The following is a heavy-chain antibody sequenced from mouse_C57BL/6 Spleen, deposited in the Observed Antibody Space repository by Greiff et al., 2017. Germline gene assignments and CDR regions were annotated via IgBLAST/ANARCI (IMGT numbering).Heavy chain of an antibody. CDR2: INYDGSST. Sequence: EVHLVESEGGLVQPGSSMKLSCTASGFTFSDYYMAWVRQVPEKGLEWVANINYDGSSTYYLDSLKSRFIISRDNAKNILYLQMSSLKSEDTATYYCARGGTGPLFDYWGQGTTLTVSS. D-gene: IGHD6-1*01. CDR1: GFTFSDYY. J-gene: IGHJ2*01. V-gene: IGHV5-16*01. CDR3: ARGGTGPLFDY.